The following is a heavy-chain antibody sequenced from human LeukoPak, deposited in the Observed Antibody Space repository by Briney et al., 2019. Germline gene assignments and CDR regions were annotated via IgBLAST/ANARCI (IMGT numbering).Heavy chain of an antibody. V-gene: IGHV3-7*01. CDR1: GFSFINYW. CDR3: ARIGYSSSSFDY. CDR2: INQDGSVK. D-gene: IGHD6-6*01. J-gene: IGHJ4*02. Sequence: PGGSLRLSCAASGFSFINYWMSWVRQAPGKGLEWVANINQDGSVKYYVDSVKGRFTISRDNTKKSLYLHMNSLRGEDTAVYYCARIGYSSSSFDYWGQGTLVTVS.